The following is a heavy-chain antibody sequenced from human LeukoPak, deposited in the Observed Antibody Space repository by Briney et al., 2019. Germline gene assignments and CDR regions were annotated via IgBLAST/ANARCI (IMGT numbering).Heavy chain of an antibody. J-gene: IGHJ3*02. Sequence: ASVKVSCKASGYNFNVYYINWVRQAPGQGLEWMGWINPSSGGTYYAQRFKGRVPMTRDTSVSTACMELNSLTSDDTAVYFCARVLRGSSAFEIWGQGTMVTVSS. V-gene: IGHV1-2*02. CDR2: INPSSGGT. D-gene: IGHD3-10*01. CDR1: GYNFNVYY. CDR3: ARVLRGSSAFEI.